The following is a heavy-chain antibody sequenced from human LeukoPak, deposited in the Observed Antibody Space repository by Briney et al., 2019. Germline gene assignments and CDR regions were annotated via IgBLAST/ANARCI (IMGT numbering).Heavy chain of an antibody. CDR3: VRPVGMATSGY. CDR2: ISSSSSTI. Sequence: PGGSLRLSCAASGFTFSSYSMNWVRQAPGKGLEWVSYISSSSSTIYYADSVKGRFTISRDNAKNSLYLQMNSLRAEDTAVYYCVRPVGMATSGYWGQGTLVTVSS. V-gene: IGHV3-48*04. D-gene: IGHD5-24*01. J-gene: IGHJ4*02. CDR1: GFTFSSYS.